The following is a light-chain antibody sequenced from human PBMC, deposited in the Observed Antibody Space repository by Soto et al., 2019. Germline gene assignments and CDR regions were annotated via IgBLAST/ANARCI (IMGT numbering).Light chain of an antibody. Sequence: QSALTQPASVTGSPGQSITISCTGTSSDVDYNRVSCYQQSPGTAPKLMINEVTNRPSVVSDRFSGSKSGNTASLTISGLQPEDAADYYCSSYTIRRSWVFGGGTKLTVL. CDR2: EVT. J-gene: IGLJ3*02. CDR3: SSYTIRRSWV. V-gene: IGLV2-14*01. CDR1: SSDVDYNR.